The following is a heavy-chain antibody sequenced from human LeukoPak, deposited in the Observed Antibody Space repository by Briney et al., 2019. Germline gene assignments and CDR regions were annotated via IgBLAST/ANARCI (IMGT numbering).Heavy chain of an antibody. CDR2: INHSGST. CDR1: GGSFSGYY. J-gene: IGHJ4*02. CDR3: ARDRLHYGEYEKTFDY. Sequence: PSETLSLTCAVYGGSFSGYYWSWIRQPPGKGLEWIGEINHSGSTNYNPSLKSRVTISVDTPKNQFSLKLSSVTAADTAVYYCARDRLHYGEYEKTFDYWGQGTLVSVSS. D-gene: IGHD4-17*01. V-gene: IGHV4-34*01.